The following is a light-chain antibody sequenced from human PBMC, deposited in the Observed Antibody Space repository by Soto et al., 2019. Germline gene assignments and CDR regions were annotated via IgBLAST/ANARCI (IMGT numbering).Light chain of an antibody. J-gene: IGKJ2*03. CDR3: QQYKPYSYS. V-gene: IGKV1-5*03. Sequence: DIQMTQSPSTLSASIGDRVTITCRASQSTTAWLAWYQQKTGKAPKLLIYKTSSLESGVPSRFSGSGSGTEFTLTISSLQPYDFATYYCQQYKPYSYSFGQGTKLEIK. CDR1: QSTTAW. CDR2: KTS.